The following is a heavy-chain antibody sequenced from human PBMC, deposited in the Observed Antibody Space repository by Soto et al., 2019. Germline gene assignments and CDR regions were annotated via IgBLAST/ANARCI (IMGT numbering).Heavy chain of an antibody. J-gene: IGHJ6*02. CDR2: ISSSSSYI. Sequence: PGGSLRLSCAASGFTFSSYSMNWVRQAPGKGLEWVSSISSSSSYIYYADSVKGRFTISRDNAKNSLYLQMNSLRAEDTAVYYCARVGRIAEAGKMGAYYYYGMDVWGQGTTVTVYS. CDR1: GFTFSSYS. V-gene: IGHV3-21*01. CDR3: ARVGRIAEAGKMGAYYYYGMDV. D-gene: IGHD6-13*01.